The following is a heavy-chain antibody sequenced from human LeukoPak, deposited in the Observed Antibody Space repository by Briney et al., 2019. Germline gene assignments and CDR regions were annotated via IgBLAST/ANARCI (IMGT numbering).Heavy chain of an antibody. CDR1: GGSTSSYY. V-gene: IGHV4-59*12. J-gene: IGHJ4*02. D-gene: IGHD5-12*01. CDR3: ARGEWLRFGY. Sequence: SETLSLTCTVSGGSTSSYYWSWIRQPPGKGLEWIGYIYYSGSTNYNPSLKSRVTISVDTSKNQFSLKLSSVTAADTAVYYCARGEWLRFGYWGQGTLVTVSS. CDR2: IYYSGST.